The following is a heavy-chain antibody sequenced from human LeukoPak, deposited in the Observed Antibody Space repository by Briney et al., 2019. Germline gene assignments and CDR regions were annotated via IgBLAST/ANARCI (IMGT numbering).Heavy chain of an antibody. CDR2: VSSDSGTI. J-gene: IGHJ5*02. V-gene: IGHV3-48*01. D-gene: IGHD1-14*01. CDR1: GLTFSTYS. Sequence: GGSLRLSCGASGLTFSTYSMNWVRQAPGKGLEWVSYVSSDSGTIYYADSVKGRFTIPRDNAKNSLYLQMNSLRAGDTAVYYCARAAQPGFDPWGQGTLVTVSS. CDR3: ARAAQPGFDP.